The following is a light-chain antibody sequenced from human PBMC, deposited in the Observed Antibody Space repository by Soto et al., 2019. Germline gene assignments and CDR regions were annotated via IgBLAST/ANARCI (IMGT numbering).Light chain of an antibody. Sequence: IVLTQSPATLSVSPGERATLSFRSSQSVSSSYLAWYQQKPGQAPRLLIYGASSRATGIPDRFSGSGSGTDFTLTISRPEPEDFAVYYCQQYGSSLSITFGQGTRLEIK. CDR2: GAS. V-gene: IGKV3-20*01. J-gene: IGKJ5*01. CDR1: QSVSSSY. CDR3: QQYGSSLSIT.